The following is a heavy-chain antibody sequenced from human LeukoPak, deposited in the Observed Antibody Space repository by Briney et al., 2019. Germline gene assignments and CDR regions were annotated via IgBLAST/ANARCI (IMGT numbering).Heavy chain of an antibody. J-gene: IGHJ4*02. D-gene: IGHD3-22*01. CDR3: ARVQQYDKFDY. Sequence: GGSLRLSCAASGFTFDDYDLNWVRQAPGKWLEWVSGISWNGRNTAYAESLKGRFTISRDNAKNSLYLQMNSLRAEDTAFYYCARVQQYDKFDYWGQGTLVTVSS. V-gene: IGHV3-20*04. CDR1: GFTFDDYD. CDR2: ISWNGRNT.